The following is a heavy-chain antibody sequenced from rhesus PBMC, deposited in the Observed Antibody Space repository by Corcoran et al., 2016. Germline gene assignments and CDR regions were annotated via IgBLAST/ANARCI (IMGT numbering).Heavy chain of an antibody. CDR3: ARHQSGGCSGISCYGDRFDV. V-gene: IGHV4-76*01. Sequence: QLQESGPGLVKPSETLSLTCAVSGVSFIGGYDWCWIRRPPGTGREWIGSIYGSGGSTNYNPSLRNRGTISKDTSKNQISLKLSSVSAADTAVYFCARHQSGGCSGISCYGDRFDVWGPGVLVTVSS. J-gene: IGHJ5-1*01. CDR1: GVSFIGGYD. D-gene: IGHD2-27*01. CDR2: IYGSGGST.